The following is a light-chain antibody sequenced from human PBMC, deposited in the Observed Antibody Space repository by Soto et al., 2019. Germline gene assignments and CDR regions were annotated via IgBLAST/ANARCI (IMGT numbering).Light chain of an antibody. CDR3: NSYTSGSSYV. J-gene: IGLJ1*01. V-gene: IGLV2-14*03. Sequence: QSALTQPASVSGSPGQSITISCTGTSSDVGGVNYVSWYQQHPGKAPKLMIYDVTNRPSGVSYRFSGSKSGNTASLTISGLQAEDEADYYCNSYTSGSSYVFGTGTKLTVL. CDR2: DVT. CDR1: SSDVGGVNY.